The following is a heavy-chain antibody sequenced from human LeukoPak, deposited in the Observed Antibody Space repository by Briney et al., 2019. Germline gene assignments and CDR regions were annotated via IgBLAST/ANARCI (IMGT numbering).Heavy chain of an antibody. J-gene: IGHJ4*02. Sequence: GGSLRLSCAASKFTFSEYYMSWIRQAPGEGLGWVSYISSTSSTMYYADSVKGRFTISRDNAKNSLYLQMNSLRAEDTAIYYCARCGDGLPCDFDYWGQGTLVTVSS. CDR1: KFTFSEYY. V-gene: IGHV3-11*04. D-gene: IGHD3-10*01. CDR3: ARCGDGLPCDFDY. CDR2: ISSTSSTM.